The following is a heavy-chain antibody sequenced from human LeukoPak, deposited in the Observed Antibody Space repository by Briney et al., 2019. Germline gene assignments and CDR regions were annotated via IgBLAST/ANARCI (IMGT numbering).Heavy chain of an antibody. CDR3: AKVFQIGDRHYFDY. D-gene: IGHD3-16*01. CDR1: GFTFTTYG. CDR2: ISFDGSSK. V-gene: IGHV3-30*18. Sequence: GGSLRLSCAASGFTFTTYGMHWVRQAPGKGLEWVAVISFDGSSKYYADSVKGRFTISRDNSKNTLYLQMNNLKTEDTAVYYCAKVFQIGDRHYFDYWGQGTLVTVSS. J-gene: IGHJ4*02.